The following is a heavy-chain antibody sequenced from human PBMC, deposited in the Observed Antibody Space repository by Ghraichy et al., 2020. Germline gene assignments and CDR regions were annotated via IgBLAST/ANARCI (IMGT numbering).Heavy chain of an antibody. V-gene: IGHV3-11*01. CDR1: GFAIRDYY. D-gene: IGHD1-26*01. J-gene: IGHJ4*02. CDR2: IGDSAGFI. Sequence: GESQNISCVASGFAIRDYYMSWVRQAPGMGLEWISFIGDSAGFIYYADSVKGRFAISRDNAKNSLYLQMNNLRAEDTAVYYCAREGLSGSYPTDYWGQGTLVTVSS. CDR3: AREGLSGSYPTDY.